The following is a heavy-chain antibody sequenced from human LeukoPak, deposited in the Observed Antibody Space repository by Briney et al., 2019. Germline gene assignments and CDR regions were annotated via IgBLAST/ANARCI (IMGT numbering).Heavy chain of an antibody. CDR1: GFTFSQYW. CDR3: ASDDYGGFDI. J-gene: IGHJ3*02. D-gene: IGHD4-23*01. Sequence: GGSLRLSCAASGFTFSQYWMSWFRQTPGKGLEWVSSISSSSTYIYYADSVKGRFTISRDNAKNSLYLQMNSLRAEDTAVYYCASDDYGGFDIWGQGTMVTVSS. V-gene: IGHV3-21*01. CDR2: ISSSSTYI.